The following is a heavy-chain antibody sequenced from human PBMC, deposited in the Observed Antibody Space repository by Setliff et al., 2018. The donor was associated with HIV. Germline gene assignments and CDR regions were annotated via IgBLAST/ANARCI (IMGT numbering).Heavy chain of an antibody. Sequence: GGSLRLSCAASGFTLSSYAMSWVRQAPGKGLEWVSVISFDGTKTSFADSVKDRFTISRDNSKNTLYLQMNSLRAEDTALYYCARDIPFGDLLMLQAYMDVWGKGTTVTVSS. D-gene: IGHD3-10*01. CDR1: GFTLSSYA. CDR2: ISFDGTKT. J-gene: IGHJ6*04. CDR3: ARDIPFGDLLMLQAYMDV. V-gene: IGHV3-30*07.